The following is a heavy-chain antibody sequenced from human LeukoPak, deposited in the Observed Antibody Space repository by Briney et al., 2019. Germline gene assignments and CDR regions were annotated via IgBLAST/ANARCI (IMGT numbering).Heavy chain of an antibody. CDR2: ISSSSSYT. Sequence: GSLRLSCAASGFTFSDYYMSWFRRAPGKGLEWVSYISSSSSYTNYADSVKGRFTISRDNAKNSLYLQMNSLRAEDTAVYYCTRALRGYYFDCWGQGTLVTVSS. CDR1: GFTFSDYY. J-gene: IGHJ4*02. D-gene: IGHD3-16*01. CDR3: TRALRGYYFDC. V-gene: IGHV3-11*05.